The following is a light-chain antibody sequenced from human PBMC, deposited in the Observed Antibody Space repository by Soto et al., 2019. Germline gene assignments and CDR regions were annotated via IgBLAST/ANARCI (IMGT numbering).Light chain of an antibody. V-gene: IGKV1-9*01. CDR1: QGIGSY. Sequence: DVQLTQSPSFLSTSVGDRVTITCRASQGIGSYLAWYQQKPGKAPKFLVCLASTLQSGVPSRFSGSGSETEFNLTISNLQPEDFATYYCQQLNSYPRTFGQGTKVEI. CDR2: LAS. CDR3: QQLNSYPRT. J-gene: IGKJ1*01.